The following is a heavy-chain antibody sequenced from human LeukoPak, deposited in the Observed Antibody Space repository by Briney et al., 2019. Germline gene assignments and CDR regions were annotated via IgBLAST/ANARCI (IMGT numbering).Heavy chain of an antibody. V-gene: IGHV3-74*01. D-gene: IGHD3-22*01. CDR1: GFTFSSYW. J-gene: IGHJ6*03. CDR3: AREIEDSSGYYSYYYYYYMDV. Sequence: GGSLRLSCAASGFTFSSYWMHWVRQAPGKGLVWVSRINSDGSSTSYADSVKGRFTISRDNAKNSLYLQMSSLRAEDTAVYYCAREIEDSSGYYSYYYYYYMDVWGKGTTVTVSS. CDR2: INSDGSST.